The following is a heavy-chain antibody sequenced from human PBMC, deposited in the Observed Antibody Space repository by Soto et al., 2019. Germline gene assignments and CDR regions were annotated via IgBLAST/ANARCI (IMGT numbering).Heavy chain of an antibody. V-gene: IGHV2-5*02. CDR3: AHTHGVTIFGVVPEADYYYYGIDV. Sequence: SGPTLVNPPQTLTLTCTFSGFSLSTSGVGVGWIRQPPGKALEWLALIYWADDKRYSPSLKSRLTITKDTSKNQVVLTMTNMDPVDTATYYCAHTHGVTIFGVVPEADYYYYGIDVWGPGTTVTVSS. CDR1: GFSLSTSGVG. CDR2: IYWADDK. J-gene: IGHJ6*02. D-gene: IGHD3-3*01.